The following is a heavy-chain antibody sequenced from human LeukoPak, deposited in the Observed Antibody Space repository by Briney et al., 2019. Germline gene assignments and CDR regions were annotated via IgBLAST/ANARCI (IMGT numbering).Heavy chain of an antibody. CDR2: IIPIFGTA. CDR3: ARDLFYDYVWGSYRYFDY. Sequence: GASVKVSCKASGGTFSSYAISWVRQAPGQGLEWMGGIIPIFGTANYAQKFQGRVTMTTDTSTSTAYMELRSLRSDDTAVYYCARDLFYDYVWGSYRYFDYWGQGTLVTVSS. D-gene: IGHD3-16*02. CDR1: GGTFSSYA. J-gene: IGHJ4*02. V-gene: IGHV1-69*05.